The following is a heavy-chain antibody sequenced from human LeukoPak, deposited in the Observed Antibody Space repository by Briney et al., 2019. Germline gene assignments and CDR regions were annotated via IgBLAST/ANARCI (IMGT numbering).Heavy chain of an antibody. CDR3: ARDPYSTTYYYDSSGLKYWFDP. D-gene: IGHD3-22*01. J-gene: IGHJ5*02. Sequence: ASVKVSCKASGYTFTGYYMHWVRQAPGQGLEWMGWINPNSGGTNYARKSQGRVTMTRDTSISTAYMELSRLRSDDTAVYYCARDPYSTTYYYDSSGLKYWFDPWGQGTLVTVSS. CDR2: INPNSGGT. V-gene: IGHV1-2*02. CDR1: GYTFTGYY.